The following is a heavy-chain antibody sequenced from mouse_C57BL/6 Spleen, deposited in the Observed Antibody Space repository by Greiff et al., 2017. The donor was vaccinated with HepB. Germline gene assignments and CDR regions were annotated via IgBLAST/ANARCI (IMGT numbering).Heavy chain of an antibody. Sequence: QVQLKQSGADLARPGASVKMSCKASGYTFTSYTMHWVQQRPGQGLEWIGYINPSSGYTKYNQKFKDKATLTADKSSSTAYMQLSSLTSEDSAVYYCARKSTVVAKDAMDYWGQGTSVTVSS. J-gene: IGHJ4*01. CDR1: GYTFTSYT. CDR3: ARKSTVVAKDAMDY. CDR2: INPSSGYT. V-gene: IGHV1-4*01. D-gene: IGHD1-1*01.